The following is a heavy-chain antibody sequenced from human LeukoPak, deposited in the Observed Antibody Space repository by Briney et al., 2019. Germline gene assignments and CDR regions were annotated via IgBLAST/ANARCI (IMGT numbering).Heavy chain of an antibody. CDR1: GGTFSSYA. CDR3: AREDIMVGATPHDY. Sequence: SVKVSCTASGGTFSSYAISWVRQAPGQGLEWMGGIIPIFGTANYAQKFQGRVTITTDESTSTAYMELSSLRSEDTAVYYCAREDIMVGATPHDYWGQGTLVTVSS. CDR2: IIPIFGTA. D-gene: IGHD1-26*01. J-gene: IGHJ4*02. V-gene: IGHV1-69*05.